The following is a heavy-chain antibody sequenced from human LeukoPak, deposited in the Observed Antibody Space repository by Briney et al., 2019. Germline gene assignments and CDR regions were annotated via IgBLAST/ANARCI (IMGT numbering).Heavy chain of an antibody. CDR3: ARERESWTTTTSGYHDYHYYPDV. J-gene: IGHJ6*03. D-gene: IGHD4-17*01. Sequence: PSETLCLTCTVSGGSISSGDYYWSWMRQPAGKGREWIGNIYISGNNNYNPSIKRRVTLSVDTSKNQFSLKLSYVTAADTALYYCARERESWTTTTSGYHDYHYYPDVWGKGTTVTVSS. V-gene: IGHV4-61*09. CDR2: IYISGNN. CDR1: GGSISSGDYY.